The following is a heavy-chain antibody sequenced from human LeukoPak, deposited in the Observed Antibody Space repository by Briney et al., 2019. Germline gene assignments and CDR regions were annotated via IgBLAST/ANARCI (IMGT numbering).Heavy chain of an antibody. V-gene: IGHV3-33*06. D-gene: IGHD3-9*01. CDR1: GFTLRNYG. J-gene: IGHJ3*02. CDR3: AKEYEIFVGAFDI. Sequence: PGGSLRLSCVASGFTLRNYGMHWVRQAPGKGLEWVAVLWKDGSNNLYADSVKGRFRFSRDNSKDMLYLQMNSLRAEDTAVYYCAKEYEIFVGAFDIWGQGTMVTVSS. CDR2: LWKDGSNN.